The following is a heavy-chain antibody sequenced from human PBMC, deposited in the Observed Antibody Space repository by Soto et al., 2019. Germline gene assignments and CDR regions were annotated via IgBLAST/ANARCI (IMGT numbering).Heavy chain of an antibody. V-gene: IGHV3-9*01. CDR2: NRWNGEAV. Sequence: EVQLVESGGGLVQPGRSLRLSCSASGFTFEDFAMHWVRRVPGKGLEWVAGNRWNGEAVGYAASVKGRCTSSRDNAKKLLFLQMNSLRVDDTALYYCVKDVEAASPGWFDTWGQGTQVTVSA. CDR3: VKDVEAASPGWFDT. D-gene: IGHD6-6*01. J-gene: IGHJ5*02. CDR1: GFTFEDFA.